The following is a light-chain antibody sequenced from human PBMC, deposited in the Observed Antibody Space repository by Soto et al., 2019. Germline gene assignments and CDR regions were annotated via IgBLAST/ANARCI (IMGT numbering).Light chain of an antibody. CDR2: GAS. CDR3: QQYYSWPRT. Sequence: EILMTQSPATLSVSPGERATLSCRASQSVSSTLAWYQQKPGQAPRLLIYGASTRATDIPARFSGSGSGTEFTLTISGLQSEDFAVYYCQQYYSWPRTFGQGTKVDIK. CDR1: QSVSST. J-gene: IGKJ1*01. V-gene: IGKV3-15*01.